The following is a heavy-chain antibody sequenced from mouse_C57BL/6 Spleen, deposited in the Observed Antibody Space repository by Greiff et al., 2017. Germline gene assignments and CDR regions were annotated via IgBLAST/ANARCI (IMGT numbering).Heavy chain of an antibody. CDR1: GFTFTDYY. CDR3: ARGYGSSSWYFDV. D-gene: IGHD1-1*01. V-gene: IGHV7-3*01. J-gene: IGHJ1*03. Sequence: DVKLVESGGGLVQPGGSLSLSCAASGFTFTDYYMSWVRQPPGKALEWLGFIRNKANGYTTEYSSSVKGRFTISRVNSQSILYLQMNALRAEDSATYYCARGYGSSSWYFDVWGTGTTVTVSS. CDR2: IRNKANGYTT.